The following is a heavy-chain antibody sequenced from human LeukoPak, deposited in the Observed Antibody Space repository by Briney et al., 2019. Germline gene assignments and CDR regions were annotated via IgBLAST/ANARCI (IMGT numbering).Heavy chain of an antibody. CDR3: ARVPFYLAGQSGYYKAPICYYFDY. V-gene: IGHV4-34*01. CDR2: INHSGST. D-gene: IGHD3-22*01. CDR1: GGSFSGYY. J-gene: IGHJ4*02. Sequence: SETLSLTCAVYGGSFSGYYWSWIRQPPGKGLEWIGEINHSGSTNYNPSLKSRVTISVDTSKNQFSLKLSSVTAADTAVYYCARVPFYLAGQSGYYKAPICYYFDYWGQGTLVTISS.